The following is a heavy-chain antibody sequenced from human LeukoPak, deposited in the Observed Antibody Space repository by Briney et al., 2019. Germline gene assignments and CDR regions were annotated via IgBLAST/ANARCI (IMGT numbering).Heavy chain of an antibody. CDR1: GGSFSGYY. Sequence: SETLSLTCAVYGGSFSGYYWSWIRQPPGKGLEWIGEINHSGSTNYNPSLKSRVTISVDTSKNQFSLKLSSVTAADTAVYYCARGTIVLMVYAIRAGFDPWGQGTLVTVSS. J-gene: IGHJ5*02. D-gene: IGHD2-8*01. V-gene: IGHV4-34*01. CDR2: INHSGST. CDR3: ARGTIVLMVYAIRAGFDP.